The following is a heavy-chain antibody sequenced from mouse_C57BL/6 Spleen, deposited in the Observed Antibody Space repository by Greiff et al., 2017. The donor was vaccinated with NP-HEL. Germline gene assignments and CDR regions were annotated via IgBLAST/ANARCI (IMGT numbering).Heavy chain of an antibody. CDR2: ISYDGSN. V-gene: IGHV3-6*01. CDR3: ARHYYGSSSYAMDY. J-gene: IGHJ4*01. D-gene: IGHD1-1*01. CDR1: GYSITSGYY. Sequence: EVQLQESGPGLVKPSQSLSLTCSVTGYSITSGYYWNWIRQFPGNKLEWMGYISYDGSNNYNPSLKNRISITRDTSKNQFFLKLNSVTTEDTATYYCARHYYGSSSYAMDYWGQRTSVTVSS.